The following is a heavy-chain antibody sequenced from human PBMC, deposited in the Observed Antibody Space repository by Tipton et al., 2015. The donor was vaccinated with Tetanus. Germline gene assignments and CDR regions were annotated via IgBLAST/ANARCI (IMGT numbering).Heavy chain of an antibody. J-gene: IGHJ4*02. D-gene: IGHD3-22*01. CDR2: INTDTGNP. Sequence: QLVQSGSELKKPGASVKVSCKASGYTFNSYIMNWVRQAPGQGLEWMGWINTDTGNPRYGQGFTGRCVFSLDTSVSTAYLQINSLEAEDTAVYYCARGGYDSVSYLFDSWGQGTLVTVSS. V-gene: IGHV7-4-1*02. CDR1: GYTFNSYI. CDR3: ARGGYDSVSYLFDS.